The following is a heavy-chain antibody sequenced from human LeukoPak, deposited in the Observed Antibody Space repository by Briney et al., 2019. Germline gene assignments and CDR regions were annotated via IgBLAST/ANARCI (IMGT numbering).Heavy chain of an antibody. CDR3: ARVPTVVFPAGGWFDP. J-gene: IGHJ5*02. Sequence: GASVKVSCKASGYTFTRYGISWVRQAPGQGLEWMGWISAYNGNTNYAQKLQGRVTMTTDTSTSTAYMELRSLRADDSAVYYCARVPTVVFPAGGWFDPWGQGTLVTVSS. CDR2: ISAYNGNT. V-gene: IGHV1-18*01. D-gene: IGHD2-2*01. CDR1: GYTFTRYG.